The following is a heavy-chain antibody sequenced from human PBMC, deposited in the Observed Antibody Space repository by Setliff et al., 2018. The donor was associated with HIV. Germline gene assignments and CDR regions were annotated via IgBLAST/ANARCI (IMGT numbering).Heavy chain of an antibody. Sequence: PGESLKISCQASGYSFTTLWIAWVRQMPGKGLEWMGMVFPDDSDTRYSPSFHGQVSMSADKSINTAYLQWSSLKASDTAVYYCARSMGFKATTRLDFWGPGTLVTVSS. CDR2: VFPDDSDT. J-gene: IGHJ4*02. CDR3: ARSMGFKATTRLDF. CDR1: GYSFTTLW. D-gene: IGHD3-10*01. V-gene: IGHV5-51*01.